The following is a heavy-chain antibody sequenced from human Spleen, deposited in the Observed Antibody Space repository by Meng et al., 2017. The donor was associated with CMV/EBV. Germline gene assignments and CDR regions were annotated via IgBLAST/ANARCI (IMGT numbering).Heavy chain of an antibody. D-gene: IGHD3-22*01. J-gene: IGHJ4*02. CDR2: IRAYKGDT. CDR3: ASSYYYDSSGYYTFDY. V-gene: IGHV1-18*01. CDR1: VYTFARYG. Sequence: VYTFARYGNSWVRQDPRQELEWMGWIRAYKGDTNYAQKLQVRVTMTTEATTSTAYMELRSLGSDDTTVYYCASSYYYDSSGYYTFDYWGQGTLVTVSS.